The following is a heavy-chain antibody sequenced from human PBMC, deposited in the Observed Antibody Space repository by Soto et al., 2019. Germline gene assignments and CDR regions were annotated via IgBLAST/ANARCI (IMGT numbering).Heavy chain of an antibody. CDR1: GGTFSSYA. Sequence: SVKVSCKASGGTFSSYAISWVRQAPGQGLEWMGGIIPIFGTANYAQKFQGRVTITADESTSTAYMELSSLRSEDTAVYYCARGYQHAAFTINCFDPWGQGTLVTVSS. CDR2: IIPIFGTA. J-gene: IGHJ5*02. CDR3: ARGYQHAAFTINCFDP. D-gene: IGHD2-2*01. V-gene: IGHV1-69*13.